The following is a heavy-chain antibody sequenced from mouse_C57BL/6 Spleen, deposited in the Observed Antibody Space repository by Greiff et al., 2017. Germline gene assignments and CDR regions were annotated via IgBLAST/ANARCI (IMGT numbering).Heavy chain of an antibody. CDR3: AINYYGSSPWFAY. V-gene: IGHV1-26*01. J-gene: IGHJ3*01. CDR2: INPNNGGT. CDR1: GYTFTDYY. Sequence: EVQLQQSGPELVKPGASVKISCKASGYTFTDYYMNWVKQSHGKSLEWIGDINPNNGGTSYNQKFKGKATLTVDKSSSTAYMELRSLTSEDSAVYYGAINYYGSSPWFAYWGQGTLVTVSA. D-gene: IGHD1-1*01.